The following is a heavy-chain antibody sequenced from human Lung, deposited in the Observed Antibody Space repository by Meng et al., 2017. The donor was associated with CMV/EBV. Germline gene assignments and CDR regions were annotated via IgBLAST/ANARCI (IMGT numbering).Heavy chain of an antibody. J-gene: IGHJ4*02. CDR2: FDSEDGER. Sequence: KVSCKGSGYTPTDLSIHWVRQSPEKGLEWMGGFDSEDGERITAQKFQGRFTMTEDTSADIAYMELSSLTSEDTAVYYCALASGLPDYWGQGTLVTVSS. CDR3: ALASGLPDY. CDR1: GYTPTDLS. V-gene: IGHV1-24*01. D-gene: IGHD2-15*01.